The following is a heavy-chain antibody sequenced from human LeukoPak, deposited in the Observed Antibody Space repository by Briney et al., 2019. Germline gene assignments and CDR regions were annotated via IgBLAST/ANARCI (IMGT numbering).Heavy chain of an antibody. Sequence: ASVKVSCKASGYTFTGYYMHWVRQALGQGLEWMGWINPNSGGTNYAQKFQGRVTMTRDTSISTAYMELTRLRSDDTAVYYCARDNGDYWFDYWGHGTLVTVSS. V-gene: IGHV1-2*02. CDR2: INPNSGGT. D-gene: IGHD4-17*01. CDR1: GYTFTGYY. CDR3: ARDNGDYWFDY. J-gene: IGHJ4*01.